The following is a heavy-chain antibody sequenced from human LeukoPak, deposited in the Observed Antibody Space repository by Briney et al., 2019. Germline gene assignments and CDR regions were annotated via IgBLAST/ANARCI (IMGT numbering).Heavy chain of an antibody. Sequence: KPSETLSLTCTVSGGSISSSSYYWGWIRQPPGKGLEWIGSIYYSGSTYYNPSLKSLVTISVDTSKNQFSLKLSSVTAADTAVYYCAREFSSGPSDAFDIWGQGTMVTVSS. J-gene: IGHJ3*02. CDR1: GGSISSSSYY. V-gene: IGHV4-39*07. CDR3: AREFSSGPSDAFDI. CDR2: IYYSGST. D-gene: IGHD1-26*01.